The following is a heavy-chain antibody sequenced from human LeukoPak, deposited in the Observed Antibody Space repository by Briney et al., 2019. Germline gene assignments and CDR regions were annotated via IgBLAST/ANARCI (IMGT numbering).Heavy chain of an antibody. J-gene: IGHJ4*02. Sequence: PGGSLRLSCAASGFTFSSYAMTWVRQAPGKGLEWVSVVSGSGGSTYYADSVKGRFTISRDNAKNTLYLQMNSLRAEDTAVYYCARGAWTAYYFDYWGQGTLVTVSS. CDR2: VSGSGGST. V-gene: IGHV3-23*01. CDR1: GFTFSSYA. D-gene: IGHD3/OR15-3a*01. CDR3: ARGAWTAYYFDY.